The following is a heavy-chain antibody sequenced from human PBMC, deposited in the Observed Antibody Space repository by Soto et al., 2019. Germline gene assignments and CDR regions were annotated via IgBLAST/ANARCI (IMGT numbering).Heavy chain of an antibody. D-gene: IGHD6-6*01. Sequence: QVQLVESGGGVVQPGRSLRLSCAASGFTFSSYGMHWVRQAPGKGLEWVAVIWYDGSNKYYADSVKGRFTISRDNSKNTLYLQMNSLRAEDTAVYYCASETYSSSYYYFDYWGQGTLVTVSS. CDR2: IWYDGSNK. J-gene: IGHJ4*02. CDR3: ASETYSSSYYYFDY. CDR1: GFTFSSYG. V-gene: IGHV3-33*01.